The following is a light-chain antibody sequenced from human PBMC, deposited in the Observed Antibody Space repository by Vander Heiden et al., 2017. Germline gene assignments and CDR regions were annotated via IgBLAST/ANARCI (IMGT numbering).Light chain of an antibody. Sequence: SSELPQPLSVSLSPGQTARITCRGNNIGSKAVHWYQQKPGQAPVLVIYRDNIRPSGIPERFSGSNSGNTATLTISGAQAGDEADYYCQVWDSSTVVFGGGTKLTVL. CDR3: QVWDSSTVV. CDR1: NIGSKA. CDR2: RDN. V-gene: IGLV3-9*01. J-gene: IGLJ2*01.